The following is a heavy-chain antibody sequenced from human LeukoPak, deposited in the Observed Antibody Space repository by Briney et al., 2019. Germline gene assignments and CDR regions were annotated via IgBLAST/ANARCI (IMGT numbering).Heavy chain of an antibody. V-gene: IGHV3-11*01. Sequence: SGGSLRLSCAASGFTFSDYYMSWIRQAPGKGLVWVSYISSSGSTIYYADSVKGRFTISRDNAKNSLYLQMNSLRAEDTAVYYCARDLVATIIKTACGMDVWGQGTTVTVSS. CDR3: ARDLVATIIKTACGMDV. J-gene: IGHJ6*02. CDR2: ISSSGSTI. CDR1: GFTFSDYY. D-gene: IGHD5-12*01.